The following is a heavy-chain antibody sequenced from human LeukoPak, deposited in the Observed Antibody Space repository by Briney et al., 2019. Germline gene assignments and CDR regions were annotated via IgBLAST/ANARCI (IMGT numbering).Heavy chain of an antibody. CDR3: ARRNFYYDSSGRDAFDI. D-gene: IGHD3-22*01. Sequence: GESLKISCKASGYKFTSYWIAWVRQMPGHGLEWMGSLYPLDFDKTYSPSFQGQVTISADKSISTAYLQWSSLKASDTAMYYCARRNFYYDSSGRDAFDIWGQGTMVTVSS. CDR2: LYPLDFDK. CDR1: GYKFTSYW. V-gene: IGHV5-51*01. J-gene: IGHJ3*02.